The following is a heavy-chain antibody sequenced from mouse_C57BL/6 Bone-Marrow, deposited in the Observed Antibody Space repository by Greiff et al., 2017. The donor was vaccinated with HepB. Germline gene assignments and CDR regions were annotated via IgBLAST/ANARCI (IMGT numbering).Heavy chain of an antibody. CDR2: IYPSDSET. D-gene: IGHD1-1*01. J-gene: IGHJ2*01. V-gene: IGHV1-61*01. CDR1: GYTLTSYW. Sequence: QVQLQQPGAELVRPGSSVKLSCKASGYTLTSYWMDWVKQRPGQGLEWIGNIYPSDSETHYNQKFKDKATLTVDKSSSTAYMQLSSLTSEDSAVYYCARGVLLRLDYWGQGTTLTVSS. CDR3: ARGVLLRLDY.